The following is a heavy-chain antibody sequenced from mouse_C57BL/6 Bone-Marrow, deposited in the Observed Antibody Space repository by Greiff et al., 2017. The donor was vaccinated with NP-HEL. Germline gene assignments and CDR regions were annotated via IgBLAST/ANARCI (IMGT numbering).Heavy chain of an antibody. CDR2: ISYDGSN. D-gene: IGHD1-1*01. Sequence: ESGPGLVKPSQSLSLSCSVTGYSITSGYYWNCLRQLPGNKLEWMGYISYDGSNNYNPSLKNRISITRDTSKNQFFLKLNSVTTEDKATYYCARSRFYGSAYWGQGTLVTVSA. V-gene: IGHV3-6*01. CDR1: GYSITSGYY. J-gene: IGHJ3*01. CDR3: ARSRFYGSAY.